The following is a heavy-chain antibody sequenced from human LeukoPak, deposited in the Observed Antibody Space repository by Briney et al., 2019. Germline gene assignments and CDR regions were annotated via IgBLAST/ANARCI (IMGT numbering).Heavy chain of an antibody. D-gene: IGHD3-22*01. CDR3: ARVATMIVVVIEYYFDY. Sequence: GASVKVSCKASGGTFSSYAISWVRQAPGQGLEWMGGIIPTFGTANYAQKFEGRVTITADESTSTAYMELSSLRSEDTAVYYCARVATMIVVVIEYYFDYWGQGTLVTVSS. CDR2: IIPTFGTA. CDR1: GGTFSSYA. J-gene: IGHJ4*02. V-gene: IGHV1-69*01.